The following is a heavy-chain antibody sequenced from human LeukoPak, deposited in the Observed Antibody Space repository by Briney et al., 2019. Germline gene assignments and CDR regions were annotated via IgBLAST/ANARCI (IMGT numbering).Heavy chain of an antibody. D-gene: IGHD4-17*01. Sequence: GESLKISCKGSGYSFTNYWIGWVRQMPGKGLEWMGIIYPGDSDARYSPSFQGQVTVSADKSISTAYLQWSSLMASDTAMYYCARLTTVTTLYFDYWGQGTLVTVSS. CDR2: IYPGDSDA. CDR1: GYSFTNYW. CDR3: ARLTTVTTLYFDY. V-gene: IGHV5-51*01. J-gene: IGHJ4*02.